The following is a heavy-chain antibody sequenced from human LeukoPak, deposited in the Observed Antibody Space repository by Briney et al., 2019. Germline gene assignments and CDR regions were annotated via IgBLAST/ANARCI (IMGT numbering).Heavy chain of an antibody. V-gene: IGHV3-21*01. CDR3: ASREYDSSGYYSY. CDR1: GFTFSSYS. J-gene: IGHJ4*02. Sequence: GGSLRLSCAASGFTFSSYSMNWVRQAPGKGLEWVSSISSSSSYIYYADSVKGRFTISRDNAKNSLYLQMNSLRAEDTAVYYCASREYDSSGYYSYWGQGTLVIVSS. CDR2: ISSSSSYI. D-gene: IGHD3-22*01.